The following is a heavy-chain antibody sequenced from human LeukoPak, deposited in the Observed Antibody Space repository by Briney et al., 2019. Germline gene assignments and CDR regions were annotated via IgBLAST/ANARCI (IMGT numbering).Heavy chain of an antibody. CDR2: ISDDSYRT. CDR1: GFNFGGYY. D-gene: IGHD2-8*01. Sequence: PGGSLRLSCIASGFNFGGYYMGWIRQAPGKGLEWVSYISDDSYRTPYGDSVKGRFTISRDNAKNSLYLQMDNLRVEDTAVYYCARARGLGIGVHFDYWGQGTLVTVSS. V-gene: IGHV3-11*01. J-gene: IGHJ4*02. CDR3: ARARGLGIGVHFDY.